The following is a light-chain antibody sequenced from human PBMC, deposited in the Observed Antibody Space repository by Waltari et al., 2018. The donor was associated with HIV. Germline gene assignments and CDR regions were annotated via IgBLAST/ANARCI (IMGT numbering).Light chain of an antibody. CDR1: TSNIGGNT. V-gene: IGLV1-44*01. J-gene: IGLJ1*01. CDR3: AAWDDSLKGGA. Sequence: QSVLAQPPSASGTPGQRVTIPCSGSTSNIGGNTVSWYQQLPGTAPKLRIYSNNERPSGVPDRLSGSTSGTSASLVISGLQSEDEADYYCAAWDDSLKGGAFGTGTKVTVL. CDR2: SNN.